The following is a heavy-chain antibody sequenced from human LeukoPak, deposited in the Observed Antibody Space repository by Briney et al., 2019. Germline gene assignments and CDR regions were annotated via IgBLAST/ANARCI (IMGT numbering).Heavy chain of an antibody. D-gene: IGHD5-24*01. CDR2: ISSSSGYI. V-gene: IGHV3-21*01. CDR3: AIDARRDGYKYLYYFDY. Sequence: GGSLRLSCAASGFTFSSYSMSWVRQAPGKGLEWVSAISSSSGYIYYADSVKGRFTISRDNAKNSLYLQMNRLRAEDTAVYYSAIDARRDGYKYLYYFDYWGQGTLVTVSS. J-gene: IGHJ4*02. CDR1: GFTFSSYS.